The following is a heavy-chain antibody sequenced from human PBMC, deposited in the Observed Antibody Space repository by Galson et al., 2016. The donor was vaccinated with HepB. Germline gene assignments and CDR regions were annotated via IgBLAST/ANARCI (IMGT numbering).Heavy chain of an antibody. Sequence: SVKVSCKASGGTFSSYAISWVRQAPGQGPEWMGGIIPIFDSAENAQKFQGRVTITADESTGIAYMELSSLRSEDTAVYYCARVSGSYFDYWGQGTLVTVSS. D-gene: IGHD2-15*01. CDR1: GGTFSSYA. CDR2: IIPIFDSA. J-gene: IGHJ4*02. V-gene: IGHV1-69*13. CDR3: ARVSGSYFDY.